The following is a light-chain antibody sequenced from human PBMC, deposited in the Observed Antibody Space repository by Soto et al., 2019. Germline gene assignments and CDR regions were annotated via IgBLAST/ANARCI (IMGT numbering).Light chain of an antibody. J-gene: IGKJ1*01. CDR1: ESVSKW. Sequence: DIQMTQSPSFLSASVGDKVTITCRATESVSKWLAWYQEKPGNPPRPLIYDASTLESGVPSSFSGSGSGTEFTLTISSLQADDFAIYYCQQYDSYSWTFGQGTKVEMK. V-gene: IGKV1-5*01. CDR2: DAS. CDR3: QQYDSYSWT.